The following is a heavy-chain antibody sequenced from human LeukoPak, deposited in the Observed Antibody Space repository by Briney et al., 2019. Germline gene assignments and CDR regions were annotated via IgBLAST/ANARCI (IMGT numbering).Heavy chain of an antibody. CDR3: AREVSEGFDF. CDR1: GFTFSSYA. V-gene: IGHV3-23*01. Sequence: GGSLRLSCAASGFTFSSYAMSWVRQAPGKGLEWVSAISGSGGSTYYADSVKGRFAISSDNAKNSLYLQMSSLRAEDTALYYCAREVSEGFDFWGQGTLVTVSS. D-gene: IGHD3-22*01. J-gene: IGHJ4*02. CDR2: ISGSGGST.